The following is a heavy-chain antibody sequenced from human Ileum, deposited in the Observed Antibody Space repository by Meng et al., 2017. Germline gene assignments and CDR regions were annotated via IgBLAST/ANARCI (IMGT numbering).Heavy chain of an antibody. D-gene: IGHD6-19*01. CDR1: GWSFSGYY. Sequence: HVQLKQWGAGLLKPSETLSLTCAVYGWSFSGYYWSWIRQPPGKGLEWIGEINHSGSTNYNPSLKSRVTISVDTSKNQFSLKLSSVTAADTAVYYCARTRRGSSGWYMGYWGQGTLVTVSS. CDR2: INHSGST. J-gene: IGHJ4*02. CDR3: ARTRRGSSGWYMGY. V-gene: IGHV4-34*01.